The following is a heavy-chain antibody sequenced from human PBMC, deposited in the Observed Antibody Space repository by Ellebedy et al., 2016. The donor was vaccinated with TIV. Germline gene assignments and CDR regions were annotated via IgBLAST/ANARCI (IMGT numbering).Heavy chain of an antibody. Sequence: KVSCKASGYIYTNFWIGWVRQMPGTGLAWMGLIFPDDSDIRPSPSFQGQFTLSVDKSISTAYLHWNSLQASDTAMYYCARLGAGATGWYYFHYWGQGTLVTVSS. J-gene: IGHJ4*02. V-gene: IGHV5-51*01. D-gene: IGHD6-19*01. CDR1: GYIYTNFW. CDR3: ARLGAGATGWYYFHY. CDR2: IFPDDSDI.